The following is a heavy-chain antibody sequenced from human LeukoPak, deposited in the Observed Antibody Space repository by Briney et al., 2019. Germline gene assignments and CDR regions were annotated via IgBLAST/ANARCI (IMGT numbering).Heavy chain of an antibody. CDR3: AKECGWCDTVEYFQH. CDR2: IWYDGSNK. Sequence: PGRSLRLSCAASGFTLSRYGMHRVRQAPGKGLEWVAVIWYDGSNKYYADSVKGRFTISRDNSKNTLYLQMNSLRAEDTAVYYCAKECGWCDTVEYFQHWGQGTLVTVSS. CDR1: GFTLSRYG. D-gene: IGHD6-19*01. V-gene: IGHV3-33*06. J-gene: IGHJ1*01.